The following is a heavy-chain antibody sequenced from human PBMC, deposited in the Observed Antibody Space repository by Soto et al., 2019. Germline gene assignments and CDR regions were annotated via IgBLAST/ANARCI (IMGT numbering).Heavy chain of an antibody. Sequence: EVQLVESGGGLVQPGRSLRLSCAASGFTFGDYAMQGVRQATGKGLEWVSAISWNSGSIDYADSVKGRFTISRDNAKNSLYLQMNSLRAEDTALYYCAKSHTTSGWYVTTDYWGQGTRVTVSA. CDR1: GFTFGDYA. CDR3: AKSHTTSGWYVTTDY. CDR2: ISWNSGSI. J-gene: IGHJ4*02. V-gene: IGHV3-9*01. D-gene: IGHD6-19*01.